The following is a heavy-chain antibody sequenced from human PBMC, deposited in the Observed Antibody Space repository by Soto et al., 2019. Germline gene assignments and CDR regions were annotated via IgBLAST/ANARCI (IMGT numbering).Heavy chain of an antibody. D-gene: IGHD5-12*01. V-gene: IGHV3-23*01. J-gene: IGHJ3*01. Sequence: QPGGSLRLSCAASGFTFSTYAMTWVRQAPGKGLEWVSSIGESGGSTYYADSVKGRSTVSREDSKNTLFLQMNSLQAEHTAVYFCPTTSPAMATRAVDALDVWGQGTVVTVSS. CDR2: IGESGGST. CDR3: PTTSPAMATRAVDALDV. CDR1: GFTFSTYA.